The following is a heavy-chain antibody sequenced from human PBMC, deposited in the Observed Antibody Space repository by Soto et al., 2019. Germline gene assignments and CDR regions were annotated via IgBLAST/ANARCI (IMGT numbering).Heavy chain of an antibody. J-gene: IGHJ6*02. CDR1: GFTFSSYA. Sequence: EVQLVESGGGLVQPGGSLRLSCSASGFTFSSYAMHWVRQAPGKGLEYVSAISSNGGSTYYADSVKGRFTISRDNSKNELYLQMRSLRAEDTAVYYCVKDGGGDSSRWYSYYSYYGMDVWGQGTTVTVSS. V-gene: IGHV3-64D*06. D-gene: IGHD6-13*01. CDR2: ISSNGGST. CDR3: VKDGGGDSSRWYSYYSYYGMDV.